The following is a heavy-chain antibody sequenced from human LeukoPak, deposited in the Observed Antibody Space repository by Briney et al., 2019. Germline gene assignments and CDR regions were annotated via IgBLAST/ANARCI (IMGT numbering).Heavy chain of an antibody. CDR1: GFTFSSYA. CDR3: AKDRADYYYYMDV. J-gene: IGHJ6*03. Sequence: GGSLRLSCAASGFTFSSYAMSWVRQAPGKGLEWVAFIRYDGSNKYYADSVKGRFTISRDNSKNTLYLQMNSLRAEDTAVYYCAKDRADYYYYMDVWGKGTTVTVSS. D-gene: IGHD3-10*01. CDR2: IRYDGSNK. V-gene: IGHV3-30*02.